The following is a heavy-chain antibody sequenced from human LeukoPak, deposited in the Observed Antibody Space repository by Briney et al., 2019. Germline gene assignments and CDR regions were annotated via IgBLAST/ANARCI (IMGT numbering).Heavy chain of an antibody. CDR1: GGSISSYY. CDR3: ARARYVNSFYAFDI. V-gene: IGHV4-59*01. Sequence: SETLSLTCTVSGGSISSYYWSWIRLPPGKGLEWIGYLSKSGNTNYSPSLKSRVTIFGATTKNPFFLKLSSVTAADTAVYYCARARYVNSFYAFDIWGQGTLVTVSS. J-gene: IGHJ3*02. D-gene: IGHD3-9*01. CDR2: LSKSGNT.